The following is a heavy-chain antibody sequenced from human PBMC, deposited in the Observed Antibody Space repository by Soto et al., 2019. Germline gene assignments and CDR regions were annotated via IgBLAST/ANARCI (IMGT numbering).Heavy chain of an antibody. CDR2: IIPIFGTA. V-gene: IGHV1-69*13. J-gene: IGHJ5*02. CDR3: ARGSDYDSSGYYHSWFDP. Sequence: SVKVSCKASGGTFSSYAISWVRQAPGQGLEWMGGIIPIFGTANYAQKFQGRVTITADESTSTAYMELSSLRSEDTAVYYCARGSDYDSSGYYHSWFDPWGQGTLVTGSS. D-gene: IGHD3-22*01. CDR1: GGTFSSYA.